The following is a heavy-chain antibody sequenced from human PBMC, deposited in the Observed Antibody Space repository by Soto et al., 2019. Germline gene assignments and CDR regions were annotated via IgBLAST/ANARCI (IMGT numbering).Heavy chain of an antibody. Sequence: QVQLLESGGGVVQSGRSLRLSCAASGFTFRSYAMHWVRQAPGKGLEWVAIIWYDGSNKYYADSVKGRFTISRYNSKNMLYWQLNSLSSEDTAVYYCARDQGSSSWVFDYWGQGTLVTVSS. D-gene: IGHD6-13*01. J-gene: IGHJ4*02. V-gene: IGHV3-33*01. CDR2: IWYDGSNK. CDR3: ARDQGSSSWVFDY. CDR1: GFTFRSYA.